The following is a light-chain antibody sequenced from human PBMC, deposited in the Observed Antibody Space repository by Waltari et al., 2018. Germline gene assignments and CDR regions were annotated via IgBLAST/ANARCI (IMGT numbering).Light chain of an antibody. V-gene: IGLV2-8*01. CDR2: EVT. CDR3: ISYAGNNKYV. J-gene: IGLJ1*01. Sequence: QSALTQPPSASGSPGQSVTISCTGTSSDVGAYNYVSWYQQYPDKAPKLMIYEVTKRPSGVPDRFSGSKSGTTASLTVSGLQAEDEADYYCISYAGNNKYVLGAGTKVTVL. CDR1: SSDVGAYNY.